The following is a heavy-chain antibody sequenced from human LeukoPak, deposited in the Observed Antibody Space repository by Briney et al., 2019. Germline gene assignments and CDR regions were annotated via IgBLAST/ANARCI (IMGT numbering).Heavy chain of an antibody. CDR1: GFTFSNAW. J-gene: IGHJ4*02. Sequence: GGSLRLSCAASGFTFSNAWMTWVRQAPGKGLEWVGRIKSEIDGGTTEYAAPVKGRFTISRDDSKNTLYLQMNSLKTEDTAVYYCTIGDGWLPNWGQGTLVTVSS. D-gene: IGHD5-24*01. CDR3: TIGDGWLPN. CDR2: IKSEIDGGTT. V-gene: IGHV3-15*01.